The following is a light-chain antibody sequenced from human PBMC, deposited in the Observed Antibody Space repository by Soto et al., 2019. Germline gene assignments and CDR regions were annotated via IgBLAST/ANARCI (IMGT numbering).Light chain of an antibody. Sequence: QSALTQPPSASGTPGQSITISCTGTSSDVGAYNYVSWYQQHPGKAPKLIIYEVTKRPSGVPDRFSGSKSGNTASLTVSGLQSEDEADYYCCSYTSSDSWVFGGGTKLTVL. CDR2: EVT. CDR3: CSYTSSDSWV. V-gene: IGLV2-8*01. J-gene: IGLJ3*02. CDR1: SSDVGAYNY.